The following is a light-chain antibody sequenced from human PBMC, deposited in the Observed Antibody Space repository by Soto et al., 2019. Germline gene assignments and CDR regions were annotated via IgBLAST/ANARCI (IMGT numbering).Light chain of an antibody. Sequence: DMQVTQSRSSLSASVGGRVTITCRASQNSNTYLNRYQHHPGKAPNLLIYAAPNLQSGVPSRSSGTASGTDFTLTITGLRPEDFASYYCQQSRSPPLTFAGGTKVDIK. V-gene: IGKV1-39*01. CDR3: QQSRSPPLT. CDR1: QNSNTY. J-gene: IGKJ4*01. CDR2: AAP.